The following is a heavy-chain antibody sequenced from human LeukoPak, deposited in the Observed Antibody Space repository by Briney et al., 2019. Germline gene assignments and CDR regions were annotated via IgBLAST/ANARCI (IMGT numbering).Heavy chain of an antibody. CDR2: ISAYNGNT. J-gene: IGHJ4*02. V-gene: IGHV1-18*01. Sequence: ASVKVSCKASGYTFTSYGISWVRQAPGQGLEWMGWISAYNGNTNYAQKLQGRVTMTTDTSTSTAYVELRSLRSDDTAVYYCASSGNYDSSGYYPYWGQGTLVTVSS. CDR3: ASSGNYDSSGYYPY. CDR1: GYTFTSYG. D-gene: IGHD3-22*01.